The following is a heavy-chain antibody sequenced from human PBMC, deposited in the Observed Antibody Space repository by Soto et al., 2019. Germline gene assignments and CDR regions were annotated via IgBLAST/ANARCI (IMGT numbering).Heavy chain of an antibody. D-gene: IGHD6-13*01. CDR3: ARRAVAEAGHDAFDI. CDR1: GFTFSDYY. J-gene: IGHJ3*02. V-gene: IGHV3-11*06. Sequence: PGGSLRLSCAASGFTFSDYYMSWIRQAPGKGLEWVSYISSSSSYTNYADSVKGRFTISRDNAKNSLYLQMNSLRAEDTAVYYCARRAVAEAGHDAFDIWGQGTMVTVSS. CDR2: ISSSSSYT.